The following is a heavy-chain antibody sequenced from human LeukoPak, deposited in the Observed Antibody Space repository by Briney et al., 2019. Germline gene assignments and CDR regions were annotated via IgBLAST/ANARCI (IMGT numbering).Heavy chain of an antibody. CDR1: GGSFSSGGYY. J-gene: IGHJ4*02. CDR2: IYYSGRT. V-gene: IGHV4-31*03. D-gene: IGHD3-3*01. CDR3: AKFRGSSITIFGVDY. Sequence: PSETLSLTCTVSGGSFSSGGYYWSWIRQHPGKGLEWIGYIYYSGRTYYNPSLKSRVTISVDTSKNQFSLKLSSVTAADTAVYYCAKFRGSSITIFGVDYWGQGTLVTVSS.